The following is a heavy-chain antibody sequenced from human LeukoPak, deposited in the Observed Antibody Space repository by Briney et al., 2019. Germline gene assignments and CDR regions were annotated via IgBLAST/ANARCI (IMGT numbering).Heavy chain of an antibody. CDR1: GGSIGSYY. J-gene: IGHJ5*02. CDR3: ARVLRVVAATGSWFDP. Sequence: PSETLSLTCTVSGGSIGSYYWSWILQPPGKGLEWLGYIYYSGSTNYNPSLKSRVTISVDTSKNQFSLKLSSVTAADTAVYYCARVLRVVAATGSWFDPWGQGTLVTVSS. CDR2: IYYSGST. D-gene: IGHD2-15*01. V-gene: IGHV4-59*01.